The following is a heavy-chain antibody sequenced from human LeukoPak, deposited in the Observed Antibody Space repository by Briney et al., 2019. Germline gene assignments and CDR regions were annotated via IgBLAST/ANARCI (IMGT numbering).Heavy chain of an antibody. Sequence: PGGSLRPSFAAPGFTFSSYWRHWFGQVQGKGLWWASRIKTEGSDTTYADSVKGRFTISRDNARNTLFLQMNSLTVEDTAVYYCARAEMQVGSCTSTNCLFDHWGQGTLVTVSS. J-gene: IGHJ4*02. CDR1: GFTFSSYW. V-gene: IGHV3-74*01. CDR3: ARAEMQVGSCTSTNCLFDH. D-gene: IGHD2-2*01. CDR2: IKTEGSDT.